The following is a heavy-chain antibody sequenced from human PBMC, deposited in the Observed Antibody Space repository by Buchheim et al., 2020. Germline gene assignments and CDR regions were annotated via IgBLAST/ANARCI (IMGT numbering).Heavy chain of an antibody. D-gene: IGHD1-26*01. CDR1: GGSFSGYY. Sequence: QVQLQQWGAGLLKPSETLSLTCAVYGGSFSGYYWSWIRQPPGKGLEWIGEINHSGSTNYNPSLKSRVTISVDTSKNQFSLKLSSVTAADTAVYYGAGEKGWELLRYYYYGMDVWGQGTT. CDR2: INHSGST. J-gene: IGHJ6*02. CDR3: AGEKGWELLRYYYYGMDV. V-gene: IGHV4-34*01.